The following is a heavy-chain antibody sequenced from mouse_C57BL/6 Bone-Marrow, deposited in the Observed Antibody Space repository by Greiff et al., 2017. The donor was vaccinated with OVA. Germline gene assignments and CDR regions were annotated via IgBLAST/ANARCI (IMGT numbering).Heavy chain of an antibody. V-gene: IGHV5-12*01. CDR3: ARQSYSNYGWFAY. D-gene: IGHD2-5*01. J-gene: IGHJ3*01. Sequence: EVQLVESGGGLVQPGGSLKLSCAASGFTFSDYYMYWVRQTPEKRLEWVAYISNGGGSTYYPDTVKGRFTISRDNAKNTLYLQMSRLKSEDTAMYYGARQSYSNYGWFAYWGQGTLVTVSA. CDR1: GFTFSDYY. CDR2: ISNGGGST.